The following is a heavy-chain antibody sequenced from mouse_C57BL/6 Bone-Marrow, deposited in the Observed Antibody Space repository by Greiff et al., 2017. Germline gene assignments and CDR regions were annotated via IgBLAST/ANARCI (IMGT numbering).Heavy chain of an antibody. Sequence: VQLQQPGAELVKPGASVKLSCKASGYTFTSYWMHWVKQRPGQGLEWIGMIHPNSGSTNYNEKFKSKATLTVDKSSSTAYMQLRSLTSEDSAVYYWARLWLRWAMDYWGQGTSVTVSS. D-gene: IGHD2-2*01. CDR3: ARLWLRWAMDY. CDR1: GYTFTSYW. J-gene: IGHJ4*01. V-gene: IGHV1-64*01. CDR2: IHPNSGST.